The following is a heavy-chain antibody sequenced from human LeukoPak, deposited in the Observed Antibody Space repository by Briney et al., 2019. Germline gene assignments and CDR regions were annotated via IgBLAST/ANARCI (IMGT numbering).Heavy chain of an antibody. V-gene: IGHV3-48*03. Sequence: GGPLRLSCAASGFTFRNFDMNWVRQAPGKGLEWVSYISSSATAIYYADSVKGRFTVSRDNAKNSLFLQMNSLRAEDTGVYYCARDRVGAPCDYWGQGALVTVSS. D-gene: IGHD1-26*01. CDR1: GFTFRNFD. CDR2: ISSSATAI. J-gene: IGHJ4*02. CDR3: ARDRVGAPCDY.